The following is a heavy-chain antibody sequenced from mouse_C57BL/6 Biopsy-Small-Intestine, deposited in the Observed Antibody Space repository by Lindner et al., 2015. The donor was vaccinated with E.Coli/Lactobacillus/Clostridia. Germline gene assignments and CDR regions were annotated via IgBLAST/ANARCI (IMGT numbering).Heavy chain of an antibody. V-gene: IGHV1S45*01. CDR2: MNPYNGNT. Sequence: SVKVSCKASGYTFTSYDINWVRQVSGQGPQWMGWMNPYNGNTGYAQKFQGRVTMTRDTSTGTASMELSNLRSDDTAVYYCARAYRGIAAGGNYYSFYGMDVWGQGTTVTVSS. CDR3: ARAYRGIAAGGNYYSFYGMDV. D-gene: IGHD1-1*01. CDR1: GYTFTSYD. J-gene: IGHJ1*01.